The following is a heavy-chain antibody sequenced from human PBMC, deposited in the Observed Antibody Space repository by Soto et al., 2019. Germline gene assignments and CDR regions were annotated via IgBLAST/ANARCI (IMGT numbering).Heavy chain of an antibody. V-gene: IGHV4-59*01. D-gene: IGHD3-22*01. CDR1: GGSIISYY. CDR2: IYYSGST. J-gene: IGHJ5*02. CDR3: ARVPDSRDYYDSSGFWFDP. Sequence: SETLSLTCTVSGGSIISYYWSWIRQPPGKGLEWIGYIYYSGSTNYNPSLKSRVTISVDTSKNQFSLKLSSVTAADTAVYYCARVPDSRDYYDSSGFWFDPWGQGTLVTVS.